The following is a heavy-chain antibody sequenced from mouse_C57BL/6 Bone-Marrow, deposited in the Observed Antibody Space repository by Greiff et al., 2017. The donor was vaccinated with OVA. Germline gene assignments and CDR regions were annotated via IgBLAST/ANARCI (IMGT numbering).Heavy chain of an antibody. J-gene: IGHJ2*01. CDR3: ARLYGSSYGDY. CDR1: GYTFTSYG. CDR2: IYPRSGNT. V-gene: IGHV1-81*01. Sequence: QVQLQQPGAELVKPGASVKLSCKASGYTFTSYGISWVKQRTGQGLEWIGEIYPRSGNTYYNEKFKGKATLTADKSSSTAYMELRSLTSEDSAVYFCARLYGSSYGDYWGQGTTLTVSS. D-gene: IGHD1-1*01.